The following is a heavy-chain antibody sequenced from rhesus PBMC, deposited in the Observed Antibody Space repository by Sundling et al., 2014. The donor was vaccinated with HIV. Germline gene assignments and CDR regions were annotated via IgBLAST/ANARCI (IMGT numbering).Heavy chain of an antibody. D-gene: IGHD2-21*01. CDR2: IYGSGWSN. CDR3: ARDGEYCTGSACYAPDHFDY. J-gene: IGHJ4*01. Sequence: QVQLQESGPGLVKSSETLSLTCAVSGNSISSGYYWNWVRQPPGKGLEWIGSIYGSGWSNYVNPSLKSRVTLSVDTSKNQFSLKLNSVTAADTAVYYCARDGEYCTGSACYAPDHFDYWGQGVLVTVSS. V-gene: IGHV4-99*02. CDR1: GNSISSGYY.